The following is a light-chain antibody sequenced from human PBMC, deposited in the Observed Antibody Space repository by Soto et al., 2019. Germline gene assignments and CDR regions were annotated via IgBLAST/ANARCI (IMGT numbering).Light chain of an antibody. CDR1: QALNNY. J-gene: IGKJ5*01. CDR2: AAS. Sequence: DIQMTQSPSSLSASVVDRVAITFRARQALNNYVAWYQQKPGKFPKPLIYAASTLHPGVPSRFSGSGSGTDFTLTISSLQPEDVATYYCQKYNSAPLTFGPGTRLEIK. V-gene: IGKV1-27*01. CDR3: QKYNSAPLT.